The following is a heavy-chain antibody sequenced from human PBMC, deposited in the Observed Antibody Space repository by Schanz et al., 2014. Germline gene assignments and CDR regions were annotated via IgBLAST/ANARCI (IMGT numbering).Heavy chain of an antibody. D-gene: IGHD5-18*01. CDR3: ARGGADSAMAHEY. V-gene: IGHV3-74*01. J-gene: IGHJ4*02. CDR2: LNFDETYT. CDR1: GFTFSRYW. Sequence: EVQLVESGGELIQPGGSLRLSCEASGFTFSRYWMHWVRQAPGKGLEWVSRLNFDETYTSYADSVKGRFTISRDNAKNTVYLHMTSLRVEDTAVYYCARGGADSAMAHEYWGRGTLVTVSS.